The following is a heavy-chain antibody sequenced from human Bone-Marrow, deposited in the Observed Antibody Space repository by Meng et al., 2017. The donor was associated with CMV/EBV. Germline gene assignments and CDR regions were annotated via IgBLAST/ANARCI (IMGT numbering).Heavy chain of an antibody. Sequence: GGSLRLSCAASGFTFSSYAMSWVRQAPGKGLEWVGRIKSKTDGGTTDYAAPVKGRFTISRDDSKNTLYLQMNSLKTEDTAVYYCMEGDYFDYWGQGTLVTVSS. D-gene: IGHD1-1*01. CDR1: GFTFSSYA. CDR2: IKSKTDGGTT. CDR3: MEGDYFDY. V-gene: IGHV3-15*01. J-gene: IGHJ4*02.